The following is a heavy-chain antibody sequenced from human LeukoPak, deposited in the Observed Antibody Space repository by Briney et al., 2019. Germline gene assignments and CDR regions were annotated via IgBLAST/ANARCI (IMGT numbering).Heavy chain of an antibody. J-gene: IGHJ5*02. D-gene: IGHD2-15*01. Sequence: GESLQISCQGSGSSFTSYWIGWVRQLPGKGLEWMGIIYPGDSDTRYSPSFQGQVTISADKSISTAYLQWSSLKASDTAMYYCARHMIHCSGGSCLPAWFDPWGQGTLVTVSS. CDR3: ARHMIHCSGGSCLPAWFDP. CDR1: GSSFTSYW. CDR2: IYPGDSDT. V-gene: IGHV5-51*01.